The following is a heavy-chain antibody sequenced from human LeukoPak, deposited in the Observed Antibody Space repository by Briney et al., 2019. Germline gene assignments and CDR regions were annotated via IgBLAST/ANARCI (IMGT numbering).Heavy chain of an antibody. D-gene: IGHD3-22*01. Sequence: ASVKVSCKASGYTFTGYYMHWVRQAPGQGLEWMGWINPNSGGTNYAQKFQGRVTMTRDTSISTAYMELSRLRSDDTAVYYCARVGSYYYDSSGYYANWGQGTLVTVSS. CDR1: GYTFTGYY. J-gene: IGHJ4*02. CDR2: INPNSGGT. CDR3: ARVGSYYYDSSGYYAN. V-gene: IGHV1-2*02.